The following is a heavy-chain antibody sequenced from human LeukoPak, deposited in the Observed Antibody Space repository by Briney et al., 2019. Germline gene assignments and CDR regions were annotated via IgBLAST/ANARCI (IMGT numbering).Heavy chain of an antibody. CDR2: ISGSGGSK. V-gene: IGHV3-23*01. D-gene: IGHD5-12*01. Sequence: SGGSLRLSCAASGFTFSSYAMIWVRQAPGKGLEWVSAISGSGGSKYYADSVKGRFTISRDNSKNTLYLQMNSLRAEDTAVYYCAKDRGGYDYGSVFDYWGQGTLVTVSS. CDR3: AKDRGGYDYGSVFDY. J-gene: IGHJ4*02. CDR1: GFTFSSYA.